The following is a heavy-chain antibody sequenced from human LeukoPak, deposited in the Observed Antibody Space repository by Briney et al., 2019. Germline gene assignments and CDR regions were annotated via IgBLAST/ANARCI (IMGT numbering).Heavy chain of an antibody. J-gene: IGHJ3*01. CDR1: GGSFSDYY. V-gene: IGHV4-34*01. Sequence: SETLSLTCAVYGGSFSDYYWTWLRQPPGRGLEWIWEINHRGRNNYSPSLTSRLTISVDTSKNQFSLKLSSVTAADTAVYYCAKSTYYYDTFVNAFDLWGQGTVVTVSS. CDR2: INHRGRN. D-gene: IGHD3-22*01. CDR3: AKSTYYYDTFVNAFDL.